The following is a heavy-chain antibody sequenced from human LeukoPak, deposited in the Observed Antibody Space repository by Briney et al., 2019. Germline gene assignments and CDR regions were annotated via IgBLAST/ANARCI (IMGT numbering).Heavy chain of an antibody. CDR1: RFTFSSYS. D-gene: IGHD6-13*01. Sequence: PGGSLRLSCAASRFTFSSYSMNWVRQAPGKGLEWVSSISSSSSYIYYADSVKGRFNISRDNAKDSLYLQMNSLRAEDTAVYYCASGLVRGAAAGTVDYWGQGTLVTVSS. V-gene: IGHV3-21*01. CDR3: ASGLVRGAAAGTVDY. CDR2: ISSSSSYI. J-gene: IGHJ4*02.